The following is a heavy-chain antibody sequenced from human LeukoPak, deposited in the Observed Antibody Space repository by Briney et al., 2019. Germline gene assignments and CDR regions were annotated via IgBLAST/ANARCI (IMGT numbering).Heavy chain of an antibody. V-gene: IGHV3-9*03. CDR2: ISWNSGSI. CDR3: AKASLVGAYQQGYFDY. CDR1: GFTFDDYA. D-gene: IGHD1-26*01. Sequence: GRSLRLSCAASGFTFDDYAMHWVRQAPGKGLEWVSGISWNSGSIGYADSVKGRFTISRDNAKNSLYLQMNSLRAEDMALYYCAKASLVGAYQQGYFDYWGQGTLVTVSS. J-gene: IGHJ4*02.